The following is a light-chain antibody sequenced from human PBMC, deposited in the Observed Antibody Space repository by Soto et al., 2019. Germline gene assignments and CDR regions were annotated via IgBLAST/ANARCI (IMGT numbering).Light chain of an antibody. CDR1: QGVLYSSNNKNY. V-gene: IGKV4-1*01. Sequence: IVMTQSPDSATVPLGDMATNHFKPSQGVLYSSNNKNYLAWYQQKPGQHPKLLIYWASTRESGVPARFSGSGSGTDFTLTIRSLQAEDVAVYCCQQYYSTLITFGERTRVAIK. J-gene: IGKJ5*01. CDR2: WAS. CDR3: QQYYSTLIT.